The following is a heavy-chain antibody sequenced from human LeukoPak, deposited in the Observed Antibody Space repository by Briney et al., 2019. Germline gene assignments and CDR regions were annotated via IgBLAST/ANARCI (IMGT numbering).Heavy chain of an antibody. CDR2: INPNSGGT. Sequence: ASVKVSCKASGYTFTGYYMHWVQQAPGQGLEWMGWINPNSGGTNYAQKFQGRVTMTRDTSISTAYMELSRLRSDDTAVYYCARSDYVWGSSDYWGQGTLVTVSS. CDR3: ARSDYVWGSSDY. J-gene: IGHJ4*02. V-gene: IGHV1-2*02. D-gene: IGHD3-16*01. CDR1: GYTFTGYY.